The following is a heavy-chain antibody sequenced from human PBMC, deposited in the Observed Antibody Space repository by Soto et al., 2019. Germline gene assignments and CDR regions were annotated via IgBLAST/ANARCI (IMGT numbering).Heavy chain of an antibody. J-gene: IGHJ6*02. CDR1: GESLVSYF. Sequence: PSETLSLTCTVDGESLVSYFWTWIRLPPGKGLEWIGEISHSGSTKYDPSLESRVTISVDTSKNQFSLKLSSVTAADTAVYYCARGYSYGYNYYGMDVWGQGTTVTVSS. V-gene: IGHV4-34*01. CDR3: ARGYSYGYNYYGMDV. D-gene: IGHD5-18*01. CDR2: ISHSGST.